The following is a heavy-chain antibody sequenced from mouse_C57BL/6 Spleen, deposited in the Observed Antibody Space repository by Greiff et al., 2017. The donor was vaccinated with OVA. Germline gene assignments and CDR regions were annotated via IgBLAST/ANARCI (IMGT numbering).Heavy chain of an antibody. CDR1: GYSITSGYY. CDR2: ISYDGSN. V-gene: IGHV3-6*01. Sequence: EVKLVESGPGLVKPSQSLSLTCSVTGYSITSGYYWNWIRQFPGNKLEWMGYISYDGSNNYNPSLKNRISITRDTSKNQFFLKLNSVTTEDTATYYCAREATGAWFAYWGQGTLVTVSA. CDR3: AREATGAWFAY. D-gene: IGHD4-1*02. J-gene: IGHJ3*01.